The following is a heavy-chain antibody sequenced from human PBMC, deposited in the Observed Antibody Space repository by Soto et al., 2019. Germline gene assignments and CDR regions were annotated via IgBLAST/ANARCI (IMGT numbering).Heavy chain of an antibody. V-gene: IGHV3-23*01. Sequence: PGGSLRLSCAASGFTFSNYAMSWVRQAPGKGLEWVSAINDVGRSTYSADSVRGRFTISRDNSKNTLSLQMNSLRAEDTAIYYCAKGSDGGRPYYFDSWGLGTLVTVS. D-gene: IGHD2-15*01. J-gene: IGHJ4*02. CDR1: GFTFSNYA. CDR3: AKGSDGGRPYYFDS. CDR2: INDVGRST.